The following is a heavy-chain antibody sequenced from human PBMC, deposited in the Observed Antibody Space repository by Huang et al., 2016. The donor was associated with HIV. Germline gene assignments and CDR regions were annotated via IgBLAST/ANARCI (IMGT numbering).Heavy chain of an antibody. V-gene: IGHV3-49*03. D-gene: IGHD2-8*01. Sequence: EVQVVESGGGLVQPGRSLRLSCTGSGFTYGFGEYGMGWFRQARGKGVEVECFIRNKVYGGTTECAPSVKGILTMSREDSKGIVHLQMNSLKTEDTAVYYCSRGRGYMYALDCFDIWGQGTVVTVS. CDR3: SRGRGYMYALDCFDI. CDR2: IRNKVYGGTT. CDR1: GFTYGFGEYG. J-gene: IGHJ3*02.